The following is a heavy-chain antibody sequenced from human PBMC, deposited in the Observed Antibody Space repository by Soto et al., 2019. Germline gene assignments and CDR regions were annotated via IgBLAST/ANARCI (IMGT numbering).Heavy chain of an antibody. D-gene: IGHD3-16*01. Sequence: QVQLQESGPGLVKPSETLSLTCNVSGGSISSYYWSWIRQPPGKGLEWMGYIYYSGSTNYNPSLKSQVTISVDTAKNQCSLKLSSVTAADTAVYYCARAAYGGRDGFDYWGQGTLVTVSS. CDR2: IYYSGST. J-gene: IGHJ4*02. CDR3: ARAAYGGRDGFDY. V-gene: IGHV4-59*01. CDR1: GGSISSYY.